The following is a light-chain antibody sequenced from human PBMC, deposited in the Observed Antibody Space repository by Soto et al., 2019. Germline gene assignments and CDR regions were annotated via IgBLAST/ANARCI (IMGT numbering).Light chain of an antibody. CDR2: WAT. J-gene: IGKJ2*01. CDR3: HQYYPLPAT. Sequence: DIVMTQSPDSLAVSLGERATINCKSSQSVLYGSNDMNYLAWYQQKAGQPPKLLINWATTRESGVPDRFTGSGSGTEFTLTISSLQAEDVAVYYCHQYYPLPATFGQGTTLEIK. V-gene: IGKV4-1*01. CDR1: QSVLYGSNDMNY.